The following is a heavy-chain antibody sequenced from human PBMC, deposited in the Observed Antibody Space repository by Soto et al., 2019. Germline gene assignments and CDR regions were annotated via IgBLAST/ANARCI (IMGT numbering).Heavy chain of an antibody. Sequence: GGSLRLSCAASGFTFSSYDMRWVRQAPGKGLEWVSGVSASGSITSYADSAKGRFTISRDNAKDTVFLQMSSMRAEDTAVYLCAKGDCSGGRCYRGFDYWGQGTLVTVSS. CDR3: AKGDCSGGRCYRGFDY. D-gene: IGHD2-15*01. J-gene: IGHJ4*02. CDR2: VSASGSIT. V-gene: IGHV3-23*01. CDR1: GFTFSSYD.